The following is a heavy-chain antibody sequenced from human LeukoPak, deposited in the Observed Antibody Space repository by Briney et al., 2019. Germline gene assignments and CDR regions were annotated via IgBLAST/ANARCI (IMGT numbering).Heavy chain of an antibody. D-gene: IGHD3-16*02. Sequence: HRASVKVSCKASGYTFTSYVMHWVRQAPGQRLEWMGWINAGNGNTKYSQKFQGRVTITRDTSASTAYMELSSLRSEDTAVYYCARDTYVWGSYRPLGYWGQGTLVTVSS. V-gene: IGHV1-3*01. CDR1: GYTFTSYV. CDR2: INAGNGNT. CDR3: ARDTYVWGSYRPLGY. J-gene: IGHJ4*02.